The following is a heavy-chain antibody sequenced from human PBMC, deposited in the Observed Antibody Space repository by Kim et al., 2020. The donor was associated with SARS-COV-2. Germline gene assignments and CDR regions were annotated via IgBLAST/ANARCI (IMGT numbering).Heavy chain of an antibody. Sequence: ARKFQGRVAITADESTSTAYMELSSLRSEDTAVYYCASKGAYYYYYGMDVWGQGTTVTVSS. J-gene: IGHJ6*02. CDR3: ASKGAYYYYYGMDV. V-gene: IGHV1-69*01. D-gene: IGHD1-26*01.